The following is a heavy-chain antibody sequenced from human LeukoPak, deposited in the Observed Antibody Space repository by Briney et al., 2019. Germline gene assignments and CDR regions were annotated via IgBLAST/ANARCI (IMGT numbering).Heavy chain of an antibody. CDR1: GGSISSSSYY. Sequence: SETLSLTCTVSGGSISSSSYYWGWIRQPPGKGLEWIGSIYYSGSTYYNPSLKSRVTISVDTSKNQFSLKLSSVTAAVTAVYYCATVRGAFDYWGQGTLVTVSS. CDR2: IYYSGST. D-gene: IGHD3-10*01. J-gene: IGHJ4*02. CDR3: ATVRGAFDY. V-gene: IGHV4-39*01.